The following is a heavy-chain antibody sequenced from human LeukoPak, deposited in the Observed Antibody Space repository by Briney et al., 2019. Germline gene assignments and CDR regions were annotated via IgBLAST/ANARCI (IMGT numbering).Heavy chain of an antibody. J-gene: IGHJ4*02. CDR3: ARHIWLREIGY. V-gene: IGHV4-4*07. CDR2: IYSSGST. Sequence: SETLSLTCTVSGGSINNYYWSWIRQPAGKGLEWIGLIYSSGSTSYNPSLKSRVTISVDTSKNQFSLKLSSATAADTAVYYCARHIWLREIGYWGQGTLVTVSS. D-gene: IGHD5-12*01. CDR1: GGSINNYY.